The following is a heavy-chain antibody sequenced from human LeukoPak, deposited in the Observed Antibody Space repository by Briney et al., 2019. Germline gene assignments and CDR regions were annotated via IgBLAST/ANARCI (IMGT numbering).Heavy chain of an antibody. CDR2: ISGSGGST. J-gene: IGHJ4*02. D-gene: IGHD3-10*01. V-gene: IGHV3-23*01. CDR3: AKITMVRGVNFYYFDY. Sequence: GGSLRLSCAASGFTSSSYAMSWVRQAPGKGLEWVSAISGSGGSTYYADSVKGRFTISRDNSKNTLYLQMNSLRAEDTAVYYCAKITMVRGVNFYYFDYWGQGTLVTVSS. CDR1: GFTSSSYA.